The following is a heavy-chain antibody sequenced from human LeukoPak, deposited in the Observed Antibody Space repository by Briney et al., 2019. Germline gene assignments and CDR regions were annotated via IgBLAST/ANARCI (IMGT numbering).Heavy chain of an antibody. V-gene: IGHV4-34*01. CDR2: INHSGST. D-gene: IGHD2-2*01. CDR1: GGSFSGYY. J-gene: IGHJ6*02. CDR3: ARGPKVQYCSSTSCYRYYYYGMDV. Sequence: SETLSLSCAVYGGSFSGYYWSWIRQPPGQGLEWIGEINHSGSTNYNPPLKRRVTISVDTSKNQCSLKLSSVTAADTAVYYCARGPKVQYCSSTSCYRYYYYGMDVWGQGTTVTVSS.